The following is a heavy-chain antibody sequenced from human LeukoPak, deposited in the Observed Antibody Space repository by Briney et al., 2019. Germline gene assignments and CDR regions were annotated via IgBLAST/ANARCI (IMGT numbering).Heavy chain of an antibody. CDR3: ARVGSPMVRGVSWWFDP. D-gene: IGHD3-10*01. V-gene: IGHV4-61*01. Sequence: SETLSLTCTVSGGSVSSGSYYWSWIRQPPGKGLEWIGYIYYSGSTNYNPSLKSRVIISVDTSKNQFSLKLSSVTAADTAVYYCARVGSPMVRGVSWWFDPWGQGTLVTVSS. CDR1: GGSVSSGSYY. J-gene: IGHJ5*02. CDR2: IYYSGST.